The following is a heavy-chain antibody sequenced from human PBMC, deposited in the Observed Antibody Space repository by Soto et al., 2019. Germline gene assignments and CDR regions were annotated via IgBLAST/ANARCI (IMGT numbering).Heavy chain of an antibody. CDR3: ATTGLAAAGTILGY. D-gene: IGHD6-13*01. V-gene: IGHV1-18*01. J-gene: IGHJ4*02. CDR2: ISAYNGNT. Sequence: QVQLVQSGAEVKKPGASVKVSCRASGYTFSSYGINWVRQAPGQGLEWMGWISAYNGNTNYAQKLQGRVTMTTDTSPSTAYMELRRLRSDDTAVYYRATTGLAAAGTILGYWGQGTLVTVSS. CDR1: GYTFSSYG.